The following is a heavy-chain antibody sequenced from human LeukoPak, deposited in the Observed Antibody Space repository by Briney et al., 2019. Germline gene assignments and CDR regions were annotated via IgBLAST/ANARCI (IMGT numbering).Heavy chain of an antibody. CDR1: GGSVSSGSYY. CDR2: IYSGDST. Sequence: ETLSLTCTVSGGSVSSGSYYWSWVRQAPGKGLEWVSVIYSGDSTYYGDSVKGRFTISRDNSKNTLYLQMNSLTAEDTAVYYCARLGWSYYFDYWGRGILVTVSS. D-gene: IGHD2-15*01. CDR3: ARLGWSYYFDY. J-gene: IGHJ4*02. V-gene: IGHV3-53*01.